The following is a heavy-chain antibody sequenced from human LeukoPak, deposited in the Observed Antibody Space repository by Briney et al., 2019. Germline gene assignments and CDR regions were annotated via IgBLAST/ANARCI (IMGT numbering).Heavy chain of an antibody. J-gene: IGHJ4*02. CDR3: ARMVYAMNFIDY. Sequence: SETLSLTCTVSGGSITSSSYYWGWIRQPPGKGLEWIGSIYYSGSTYYNPSLKSRVTISVDTSKKQFSLKLTSVTAADTAVYYCARMVYAMNFIDYWGQGTLVTVSS. D-gene: IGHD2-8*01. CDR2: IYYSGST. CDR1: GGSITSSSYY. V-gene: IGHV4-39*01.